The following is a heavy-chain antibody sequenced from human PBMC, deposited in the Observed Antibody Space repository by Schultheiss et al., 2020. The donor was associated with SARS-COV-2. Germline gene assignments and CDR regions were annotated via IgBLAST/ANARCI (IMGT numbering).Heavy chain of an antibody. CDR3: TKHRENFGDSLIDY. D-gene: IGHD4-17*01. V-gene: IGHV3-23*01. CDR2: ISGSGDKT. J-gene: IGHJ4*02. CDR1: GVTFSNYA. Sequence: GGSLRLSCAASGVTFSNYAMSWVRQAPGKGLEWVSVISGSGDKTYYPDSVKDRFSISRDNSKGTMSLQMGNLKAEDTAIYYCTKHRENFGDSLIDYWGQGTLVTVSS.